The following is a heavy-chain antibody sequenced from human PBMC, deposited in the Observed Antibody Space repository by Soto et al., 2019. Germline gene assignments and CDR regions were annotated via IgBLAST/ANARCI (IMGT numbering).Heavy chain of an antibody. CDR3: ARGRYSSSLGLNYYGMDV. D-gene: IGHD6-6*01. V-gene: IGHV1-8*01. J-gene: IGHJ6*02. Sequence: ASVKVSCKASGYTFTSYDINWVRQATGQGLEWMGWMNPNSGNTGYAQKFQGRVTMTRNTPISTANMELSSLRSEDTAVYYCARGRYSSSLGLNYYGMDVWGQGTTVTVSS. CDR1: GYTFTSYD. CDR2: MNPNSGNT.